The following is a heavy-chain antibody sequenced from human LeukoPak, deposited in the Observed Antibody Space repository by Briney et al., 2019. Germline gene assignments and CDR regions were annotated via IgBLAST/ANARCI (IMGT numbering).Heavy chain of an antibody. V-gene: IGHV3-74*01. Sequence: PGGSLRLSCAASGFTFSSYWMHWVRHAPGKGLVWVSRINSDGSSTSYADSVKGRFTISRDNAKNTLYLQMNSLRAEDTAVYYCARSWGRDVYGDYVAIFDYWGQGTLVTVSS. CDR3: ARSWGRDVYGDYVAIFDY. J-gene: IGHJ4*02. D-gene: IGHD4-17*01. CDR2: INSDGSST. CDR1: GFTFSSYW.